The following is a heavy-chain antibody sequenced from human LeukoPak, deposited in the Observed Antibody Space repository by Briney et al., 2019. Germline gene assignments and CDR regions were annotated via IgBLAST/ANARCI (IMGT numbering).Heavy chain of an antibody. CDR2: IYPGDSDT. D-gene: IGHD1-26*01. CDR3: ARQNILGSTKAPLDL. Sequence: GESLKISCKASGYRFTTYWIGWVRQMPGKGLEWMGIIYPGDSDTRYSPSFQGQVTISADKSINTVYLQWGSLEASDTAMYYCARQNILGSTKAPLDLWGQGTLVTVSS. J-gene: IGHJ5*02. V-gene: IGHV5-51*01. CDR1: GYRFTTYW.